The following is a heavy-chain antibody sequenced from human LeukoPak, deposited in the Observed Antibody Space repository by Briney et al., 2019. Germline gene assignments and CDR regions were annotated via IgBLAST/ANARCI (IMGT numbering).Heavy chain of an antibody. CDR3: ARDGFRYYGSGSPTPDY. Sequence: SETLSLTCTVSGYSISSGYYWGWIRQPPGKGLEWIGSIYHSGSTYYNPSLKSRVTISVDTSKNQFSLKLSSVTAADTAVYYCARDGFRYYGSGSPTPDYWGQGTLVTVSS. CDR2: IYHSGST. V-gene: IGHV4-38-2*02. J-gene: IGHJ4*02. D-gene: IGHD3-10*01. CDR1: GYSISSGYY.